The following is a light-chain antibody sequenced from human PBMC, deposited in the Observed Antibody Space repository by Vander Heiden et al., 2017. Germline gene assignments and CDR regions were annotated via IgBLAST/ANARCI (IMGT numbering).Light chain of an antibody. Sequence: IVLPPSPGTLSLSQAQRATLSCRASQSVSSSYLAWYQKTPGEAPSLLIYGASSRATGIADRFSGRWSGTDFILTISRLEPEDFAVYYWQQYGSSPCFGQGTKLEIK. V-gene: IGKV3-20*01. CDR3: QQYGSSPC. CDR1: QSVSSSY. CDR2: GAS. J-gene: IGKJ2*03.